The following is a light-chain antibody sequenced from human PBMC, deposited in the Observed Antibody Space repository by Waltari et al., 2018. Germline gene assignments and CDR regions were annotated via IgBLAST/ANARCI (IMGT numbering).Light chain of an antibody. Sequence: SYVLTQPPSVSVAPGQTASITCGEDNIGSKSVHWYQQKAGQAPVLVVHDDSDRPSGIPERLSGSNSGNTATLTISRVEAGDEADFYCQVWDSGSGHPHVVFGGGTRLTVL. CDR3: QVWDSGSGHPHVV. J-gene: IGLJ2*01. CDR1: NIGSKS. CDR2: DDS. V-gene: IGLV3-21*02.